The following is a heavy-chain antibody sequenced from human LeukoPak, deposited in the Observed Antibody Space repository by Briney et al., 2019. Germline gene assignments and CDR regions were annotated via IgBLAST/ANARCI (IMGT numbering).Heavy chain of an antibody. CDR1: GFTFSSYW. Sequence: GGSLRLSCAASGFTFSSYWMSWVRQAPGKGLEWLPNIKQDGSEKYYVDSVKGRFTISRDNAKNSLYLQMNSLRAEDTAVYYCARGLYGDYVDYWGQGTLVTVSS. D-gene: IGHD4-17*01. V-gene: IGHV3-7*03. CDR2: IKQDGSEK. CDR3: ARGLYGDYVDY. J-gene: IGHJ4*02.